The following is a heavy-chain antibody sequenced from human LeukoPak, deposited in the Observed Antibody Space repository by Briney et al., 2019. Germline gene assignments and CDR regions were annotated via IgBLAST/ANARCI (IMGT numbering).Heavy chain of an antibody. CDR1: GGSISSGSYY. V-gene: IGHV4-61*02. D-gene: IGHD3-3*01. J-gene: IGHJ4*02. Sequence: PSETLSLNCTVSGGSISSGSYYWSWIRQPAGKGLEWIGRIYTSGSTNYNPSLKSRVTISVDTSKNQFSLKLSSVTAADTAVYYCSALEWLSERVDYWGQGTLVTVSS. CDR2: IYTSGST. CDR3: SALEWLSERVDY.